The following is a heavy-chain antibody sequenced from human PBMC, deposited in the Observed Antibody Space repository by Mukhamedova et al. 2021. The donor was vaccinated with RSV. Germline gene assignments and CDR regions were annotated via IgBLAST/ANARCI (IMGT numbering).Heavy chain of an antibody. V-gene: IGHV3-13*04. J-gene: IGHJ2*01. CDR2: IGRGGDT. CDR3: AREIVDTTTADWHFDL. D-gene: IGHD5-18*01. Sequence: EWVSAIGRGGDTYYSGSVKGRFTISRENAKNSLYLQMNSLRAGDTALYYCAREIVDTTTADWHFDLWGRGTLVTVSS.